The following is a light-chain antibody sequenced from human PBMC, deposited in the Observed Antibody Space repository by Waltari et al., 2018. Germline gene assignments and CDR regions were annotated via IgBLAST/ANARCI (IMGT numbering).Light chain of an antibody. J-gene: IGKJ1*01. CDR2: GAS. CDR3: QKYDRLPAT. CDR1: QSVSRF. V-gene: IGKV3-20*01. Sequence: ELVLTQSPGTLSLSPGERRTLSCRASQSVSRFLAWYQQKPGQAPRLLIYGASTRATGIPDRFSGSGSGTDFSLTISRLEPEDFAVYYCQKYDRLPATFGQGTKVEIK.